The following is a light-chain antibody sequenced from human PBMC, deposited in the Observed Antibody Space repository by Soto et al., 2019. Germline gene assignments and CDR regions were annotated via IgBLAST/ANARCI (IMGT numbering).Light chain of an antibody. CDR1: QSISTW. CDR2: DAS. Sequence: DIQMTQSPSSLSASVGDRVSITCRASQSISTWLAWYQQQPGGAPRLLIYDASSLQSGVPSRFSGNGSGTEFTLTISSLQPDDFSSYYCQHYDNYPWTFGQGTKV. J-gene: IGKJ1*01. CDR3: QHYDNYPWT. V-gene: IGKV1-5*01.